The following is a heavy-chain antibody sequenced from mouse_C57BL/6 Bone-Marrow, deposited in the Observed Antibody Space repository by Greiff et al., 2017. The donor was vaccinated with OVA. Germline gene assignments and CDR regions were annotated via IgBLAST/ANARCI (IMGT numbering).Heavy chain of an antibody. CDR1: GYTFTSYW. J-gene: IGHJ1*03. D-gene: IGHD1-1*01. CDR3: ARHDYGSRGYFDV. V-gene: IGHV1-69*01. Sequence: QVQLQQPGAELVMPGASVKLSCKASGYTFTSYWMHWVKQRPGQGLEWIGEIDPSDSYTNYNQKFKGKSTLTVEKSSSTAYMQLSSLTSEDYAVYYCARHDYGSRGYFDVWGTGTTVTVSS. CDR2: IDPSDSYT.